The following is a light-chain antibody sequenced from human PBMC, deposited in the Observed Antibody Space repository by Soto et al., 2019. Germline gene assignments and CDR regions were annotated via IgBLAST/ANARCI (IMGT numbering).Light chain of an antibody. J-gene: IGKJ1*01. V-gene: IGKV1-39*01. CDR1: QTISSY. CDR2: AAS. CDR3: QQSYSNPWT. Sequence: DIQMTQAPSSLSASVGDRVTITCRASQTISSYLHWFHQKPGKAPRLLIFAASSLHPGVPARFSGSGSGTDFTLTVSSLQPEDVGTYYCQQSYSNPWTFGQGTTVDI.